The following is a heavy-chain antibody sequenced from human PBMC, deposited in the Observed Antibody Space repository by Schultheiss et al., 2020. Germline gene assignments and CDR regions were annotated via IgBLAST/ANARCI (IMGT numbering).Heavy chain of an antibody. CDR1: GGSISSGDYY. J-gene: IGHJ6*02. Sequence: SQTLSLTCTVSGGSISSGDYYWSWIRQPPGKGLEWIGYIYYSGSTYYNPSLKSRVTISVDTSKNQFSLKLSSVTAADTAVYYCATGYSSSWYVVGHSYYGMDVWGQGTTVTVSS. CDR2: IYYSGST. D-gene: IGHD6-13*01. CDR3: ATGYSSSWYVVGHSYYGMDV. V-gene: IGHV4-30-4*01.